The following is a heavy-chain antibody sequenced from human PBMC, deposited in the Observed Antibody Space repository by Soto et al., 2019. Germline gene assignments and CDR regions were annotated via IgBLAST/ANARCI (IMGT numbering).Heavy chain of an antibody. D-gene: IGHD5-12*01. V-gene: IGHV3-33*01. Sequence: GGSLRLSCAASGFTFSSYGMHWVRQAPGKGLEWVAVIWYDGSNKYYADSVKGRFTISRDNSKNTLYLQMNSLRAEDTAVYYCARDLRWGVEMATIGAWEEAFDIWGQGTMVTVSS. CDR3: ARDLRWGVEMATIGAWEEAFDI. CDR1: GFTFSSYG. CDR2: IWYDGSNK. J-gene: IGHJ3*02.